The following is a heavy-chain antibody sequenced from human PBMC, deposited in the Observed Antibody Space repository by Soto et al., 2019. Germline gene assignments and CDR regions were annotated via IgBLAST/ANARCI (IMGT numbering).Heavy chain of an antibody. CDR2: IYNSGST. CDR1: AGSISSYY. V-gene: IGHV4-59*01. D-gene: IGHD3-10*01. J-gene: IGHJ6*02. Sequence: QVQLQESGPGLVKASETLSLTCTVSAGSISSYYWGXXRQSXGKGLEWIGYIYNSGSTNYNPSLKSRLTMSVDTSKNQFSLKLSSVTAADTAVYYCARIIRTLAWDGVDVWGQGTRVTV. CDR3: ARIIRTLAWDGVDV.